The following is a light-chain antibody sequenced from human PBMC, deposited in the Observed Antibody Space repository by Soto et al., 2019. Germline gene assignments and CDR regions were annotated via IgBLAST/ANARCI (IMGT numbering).Light chain of an antibody. CDR1: QTVSSNN. J-gene: IGKJ3*01. V-gene: IGKV3-20*01. CDR2: GAS. Sequence: DIVLTQSPGTLSLSPGKRATLSCRASQTVSSNNLAWYQQKRGQAPRLLIYGASSRAAAIPDRFRGSGSGTDFTLIISSLAPEDFAVYYCQQYGSSPFTFGPGTAVDIK. CDR3: QQYGSSPFT.